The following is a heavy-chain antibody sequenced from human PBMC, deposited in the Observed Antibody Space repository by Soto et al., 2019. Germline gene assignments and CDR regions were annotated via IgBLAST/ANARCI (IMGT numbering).Heavy chain of an antibody. D-gene: IGHD2-2*01. CDR3: AYCSSTSCYLQS. CDR1: GYTFTSYT. Sequence: ASVKVSCKASGYTFTSYTISWVRQAPGQGLEWMGRIIPILGIANYAQKFQGRVTITADKSTSTAYMELSSLRSEDTAVYYCAYCSSTSCYLQSWGQGTLVTVSS. CDR2: IIPILGIA. V-gene: IGHV1-69*02. J-gene: IGHJ4*02.